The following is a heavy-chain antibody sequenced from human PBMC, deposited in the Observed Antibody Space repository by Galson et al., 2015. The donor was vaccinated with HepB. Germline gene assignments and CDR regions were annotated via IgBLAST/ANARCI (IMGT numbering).Heavy chain of an antibody. CDR1: GFTFSSYG. V-gene: IGHV3-30*18. D-gene: IGHD6-19*01. CDR3: AKEGRGAVAGTFDY. Sequence: SLRLSCAASGFTFSSYGMHWVRQAPGKGLEWVAVISYDGSNKYYADSVKGRFTISRDNSKNTLYLQMNSLRAEDTAVYYCAKEGRGAVAGTFDYWGQGTLVTVSS. CDR2: ISYDGSNK. J-gene: IGHJ4*02.